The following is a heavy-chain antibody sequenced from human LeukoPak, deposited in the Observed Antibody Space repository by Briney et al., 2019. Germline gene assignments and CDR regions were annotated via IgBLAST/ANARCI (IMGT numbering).Heavy chain of an antibody. V-gene: IGHV3-30*04. CDR2: ISYDGSNK. Sequence: GGSLRLSCAASGFTFSSYAMHWVRQAPGKGLEWVAVISYDGSNKYYADSVKGRFTISRDNSKNTLYLQMNSLRAEDTAVYYCARSMVRGPQKRYYYYGMDVWGQGTTVTVSS. CDR1: GFTFSSYA. J-gene: IGHJ6*02. D-gene: IGHD3-10*01. CDR3: ARSMVRGPQKRYYYYGMDV.